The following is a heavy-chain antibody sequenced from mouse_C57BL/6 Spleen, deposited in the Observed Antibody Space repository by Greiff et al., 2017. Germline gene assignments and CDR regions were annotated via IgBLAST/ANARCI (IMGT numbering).Heavy chain of an antibody. V-gene: IGHV1-55*01. CDR1: GYTFTSYW. CDR2: IYPGSGST. Sequence: VQLQQPGAELVKPGASVKMSCKASGYTFTSYWITWVKQRPGQGLEWIGDIYPGSGSTNSTAKFKSKATLTVDTSSSTAYMQLSSLTSEDAAVYYCARYDYWYFDVGGTGTTVTVSS. J-gene: IGHJ1*03. CDR3: ARYDYWYFDV. D-gene: IGHD2-3*01.